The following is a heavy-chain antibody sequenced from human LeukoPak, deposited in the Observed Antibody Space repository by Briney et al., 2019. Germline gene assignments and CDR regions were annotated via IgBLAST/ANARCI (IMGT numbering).Heavy chain of an antibody. V-gene: IGHV1-69*05. CDR1: GGTFSSYA. J-gene: IGHJ5*02. Sequence: GASVKVSCKASGGTFSSYAISWVRQAPGQGLEWMGGIIPIFGTANYAQKFQGRVTITTDESTSTAYMELSSLRSEDTAVYYCARGCSSTSCQRGDNWFDPWGQGTLVTASS. CDR2: IIPIFGTA. D-gene: IGHD2-2*01. CDR3: ARGCSSTSCQRGDNWFDP.